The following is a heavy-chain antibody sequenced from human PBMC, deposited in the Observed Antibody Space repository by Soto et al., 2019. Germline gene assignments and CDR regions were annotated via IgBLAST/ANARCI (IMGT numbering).Heavy chain of an antibody. CDR2: ISYDGSNK. V-gene: IGHV3-30-3*01. CDR1: GFTFSSYA. D-gene: IGHD2-2*01. CDR3: ARGPARGIGLVPAAMNYYYGMDV. Sequence: QVQLVESGGGVVQPGRSLRLSCAASGFTFSSYAMHWVRQAPGKGLEWVAVISYDGSNKYYADSVKGRFTISRDNSKNTLYLQMNSLRAEDTAVYYCARGPARGIGLVPAAMNYYYGMDVWGQGTTVTVSS. J-gene: IGHJ6*02.